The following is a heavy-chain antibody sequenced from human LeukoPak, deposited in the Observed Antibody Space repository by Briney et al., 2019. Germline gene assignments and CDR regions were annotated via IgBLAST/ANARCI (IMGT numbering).Heavy chain of an antibody. CDR1: GDSISSSNW. CDR2: IYHSGST. J-gene: IGHJ4*02. CDR3: ARVAPPKYFDY. Sequence: SGTLSLTCAVSGDSISSSNWWTWVRQPPGKGLEWIGEIYHSGSTNYNPSLKSRVSISVDKSNNQFSLKLSSVPAADTAVYYCARVAPPKYFDYWGQGTLVTVSS. V-gene: IGHV4-4*02.